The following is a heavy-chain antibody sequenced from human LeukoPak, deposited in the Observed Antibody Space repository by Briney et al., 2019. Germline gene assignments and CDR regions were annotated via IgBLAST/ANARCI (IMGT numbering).Heavy chain of an antibody. CDR1: GLTFSTHW. Sequence: GGSLRLSCAASGLTFSTHWMTWVRQAPGKGLEWVANIKQDGSEKKYVDFVKGRFTISRDNAKNSRYLQMNSLRVEDTAVYYCAGGIAMVRGGDVWGKGTTVTVSS. V-gene: IGHV3-7*01. J-gene: IGHJ6*04. CDR3: AGGIAMVRGGDV. D-gene: IGHD3-10*01. CDR2: IKQDGSEK.